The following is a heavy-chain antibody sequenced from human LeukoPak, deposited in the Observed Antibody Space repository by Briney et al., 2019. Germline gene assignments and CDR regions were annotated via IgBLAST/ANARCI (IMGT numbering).Heavy chain of an antibody. CDR1: RRIFIRYI. D-gene: IGHD1-26*01. CDR3: ARAPPSGSRPSVGSKYYSYYGMDV. V-gene: IGHV1-69*02. J-gene: IGHJ6*02. CDR2: IIHILCIE. Sequence: ALVQASCMACRRIFIRYIISWVRQAPGQGLEGMGRIIHILCIENYVQKFQRRGTINADKSTSTAYMELSSLRTEDTAVYYCARAPPSGSRPSVGSKYYSYYGMDVWGQGTTVTVSS.